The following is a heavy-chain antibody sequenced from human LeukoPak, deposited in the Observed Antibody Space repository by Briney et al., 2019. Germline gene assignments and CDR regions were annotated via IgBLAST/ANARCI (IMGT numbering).Heavy chain of an antibody. CDR1: GFTFSSYE. V-gene: IGHV3-48*03. D-gene: IGHD2-2*01. CDR2: ISSSGSTI. CDR3: ARDRSCSSTSCYVRFWFDP. J-gene: IGHJ5*02. Sequence: GGSLRLSCAASGFTFSSYEMNWVRQAPGKGLEWVSYISSSGSTIYYADSVKGRFTISRDNAKNSLYLQMNSLRAEDTAVYYCARDRSCSSTSCYVRFWFDPWGQGTLVTVSS.